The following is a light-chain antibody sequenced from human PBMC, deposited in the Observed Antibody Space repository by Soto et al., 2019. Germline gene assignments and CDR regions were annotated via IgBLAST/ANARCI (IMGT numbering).Light chain of an antibody. CDR2: DAS. V-gene: IGKV3-11*01. Sequence: EIVLTQSPGTLSLSPGERATLSCRASQSVNNYLAWYQQKPGQAPRLLIYDASNRATGIPARFSGSGSGTDFTLTISNLEPEDFAVYYCQQRSNWPLTFGGGTEVEIK. CDR1: QSVNNY. J-gene: IGKJ4*01. CDR3: QQRSNWPLT.